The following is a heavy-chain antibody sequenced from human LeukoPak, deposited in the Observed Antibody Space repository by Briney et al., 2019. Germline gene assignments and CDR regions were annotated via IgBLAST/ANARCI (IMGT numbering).Heavy chain of an antibody. CDR2: ITGSGDTT. CDR3: AKWGGYDILTGYYASDF. Sequence: GASLRLSCAASGFIFRNYAMSWVRQAPGKGLEWVSAITGSGDTTYYADSVKGRFTISRDNSKNTLYVEMNTLRAEDTAVYYCAKWGGYDILTGYYASDFWGQGTLVTVSS. V-gene: IGHV3-23*01. CDR1: GFIFRNYA. J-gene: IGHJ4*02. D-gene: IGHD3-9*01.